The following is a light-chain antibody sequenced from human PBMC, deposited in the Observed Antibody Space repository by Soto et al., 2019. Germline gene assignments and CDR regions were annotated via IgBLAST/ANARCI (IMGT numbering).Light chain of an antibody. V-gene: IGKV3-15*01. Sequence: EIVMTQSPATLSVSPGERATLSCRASQSVSSNLAWYQQKPGQAPRLLIYGASTSATGIPARFSGSGSATEFTLTISSLQSEDFAVYYCQQYNNWPPYTFGQGTKLEIK. CDR2: GAS. CDR1: QSVSSN. CDR3: QQYNNWPPYT. J-gene: IGKJ2*01.